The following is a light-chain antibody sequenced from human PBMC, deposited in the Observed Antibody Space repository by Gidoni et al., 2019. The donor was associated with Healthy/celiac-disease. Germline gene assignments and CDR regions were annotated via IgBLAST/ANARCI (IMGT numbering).Light chain of an antibody. V-gene: IGLV1-40*01. CDR3: QSYDSSLSVV. CDR2: GNS. J-gene: IGLJ2*01. Sequence: QSVLTQPHSVSGAPGQRVTISCTGSSSNIGAGYDVHWYQQLPGTAPKLLIYGNSNRPSGVPDRFSGSKSGTSASLAITGLQAEDGADYYCQSYDSSLSVVFGGGTKLTVL. CDR1: SSNIGAGYD.